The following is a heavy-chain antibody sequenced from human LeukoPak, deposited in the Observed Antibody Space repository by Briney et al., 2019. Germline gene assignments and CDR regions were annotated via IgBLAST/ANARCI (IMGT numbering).Heavy chain of an antibody. CDR3: ARDPVIAAAGTYEDY. CDR1: GFTFSSYS. D-gene: IGHD6-13*01. J-gene: IGHJ4*02. V-gene: IGHV3-48*04. Sequence: GGSLRLSCAASGFTFSSYSMNWVRQAPGKGLEWVSYISSSSSTIYYADSVKGRFTISRDNAKNSLYLQMNSLRAEDTAVYYCARDPVIAAAGTYEDYWGQGTLVTVSS. CDR2: ISSSSSTI.